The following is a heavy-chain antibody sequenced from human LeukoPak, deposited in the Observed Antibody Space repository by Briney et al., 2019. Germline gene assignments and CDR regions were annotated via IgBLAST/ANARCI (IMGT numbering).Heavy chain of an antibody. Sequence: PSETLSLTCTVSGGSISSYYWSWIRQPPGKGLEWIGYIYYSGSTNYNPSLKSRVTISVDTPKNQFSLKLSSVTAADTAVYYCARGNYDFWSGYYYYYGMDVWGQGTTVTVSS. CDR3: ARGNYDFWSGYYYYYGMDV. D-gene: IGHD3-3*01. CDR1: GGSISSYY. V-gene: IGHV4-59*01. CDR2: IYYSGST. J-gene: IGHJ6*02.